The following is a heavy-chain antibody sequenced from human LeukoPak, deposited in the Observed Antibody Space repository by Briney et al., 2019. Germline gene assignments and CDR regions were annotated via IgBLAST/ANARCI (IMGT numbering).Heavy chain of an antibody. CDR2: VHLSGRT. CDR3: AREGGPYRPLDY. Sequence: PSGTLSLTCCVSGGSISTTNWWTWVRQPPGEGLEWIGEVHLSGRTHYNPSLESRVTMSVDMSENHISLRLTSVTAADTAVYYCAREGGPYRPLDYSGQGTLVTVSS. CDR1: GGSISTTNW. V-gene: IGHV4-4*02. J-gene: IGHJ4*02.